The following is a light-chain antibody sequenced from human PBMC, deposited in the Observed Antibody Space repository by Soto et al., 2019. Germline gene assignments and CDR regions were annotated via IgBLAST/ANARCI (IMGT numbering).Light chain of an antibody. CDR2: GAS. CDR1: QNVGNN. J-gene: IGKJ1*01. V-gene: IGKV3-15*01. Sequence: TQSPATLSVSPGERATLSCRASQNVGNNLAWYQHKSGQAPRLLISGASTRATGVPARFSGSGSGTEFALTISSLQSEDFTVYFCQQYNTRPQTFGQGTKVDIK. CDR3: QQYNTRPQT.